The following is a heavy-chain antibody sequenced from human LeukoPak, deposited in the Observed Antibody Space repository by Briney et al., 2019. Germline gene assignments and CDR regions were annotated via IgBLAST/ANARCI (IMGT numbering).Heavy chain of an antibody. CDR3: ARGPPYFGSGNYYHIVDY. CDR2: IHSGGST. Sequence: GGSLRLSCAASGFTVSNDYMSWIRQAPGKGLEWVSVIHSGGSTYHADSVKGRFTISRDNSKNTLYLQMSSLRAEDTAVYYCARGPPYFGSGNYYHIVDYWGQGTPVTVSS. V-gene: IGHV3-53*01. D-gene: IGHD3-10*01. J-gene: IGHJ4*02. CDR1: GFTVSNDY.